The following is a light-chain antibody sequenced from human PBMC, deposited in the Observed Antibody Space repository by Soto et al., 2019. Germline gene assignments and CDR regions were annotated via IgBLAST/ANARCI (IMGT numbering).Light chain of an antibody. V-gene: IGKV3-20*01. Sequence: ETVLAQSPGTLSLSPRERATLSFQASQSVNSNYLAWYQQKPGQAPRLLIYGASSRATGIPDRFSGSGSGTDFILTISSLQPEDFATYYCQQSYSSVRSFGQGTKVDIK. CDR3: QQSYSSVRS. CDR1: QSVNSNY. J-gene: IGKJ1*01. CDR2: GAS.